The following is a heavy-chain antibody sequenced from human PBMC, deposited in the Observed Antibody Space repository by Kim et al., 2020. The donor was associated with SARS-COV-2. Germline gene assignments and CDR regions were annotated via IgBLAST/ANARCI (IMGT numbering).Heavy chain of an antibody. V-gene: IGHV4-59*13. D-gene: IGHD6-19*01. CDR2: AYYSGST. J-gene: IGHJ4*02. Sequence: SETLSLTCTVSGGSISEYYRSWIRQPPGKGLEWIGWAYYSGSTKYNPSLKSRVTISLDTSNNQFSLKLTSVTAADTAVYYCARDLRSGWYYVDSWGPGTLVTVSS. CDR1: GGSISEYY. CDR3: ARDLRSGWYYVDS.